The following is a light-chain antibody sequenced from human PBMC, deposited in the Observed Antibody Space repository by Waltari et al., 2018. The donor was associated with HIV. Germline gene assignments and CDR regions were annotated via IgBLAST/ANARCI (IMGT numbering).Light chain of an antibody. CDR2: KDS. Sequence: SYELTQPPSVSVSPGQTARITCSGDALPKQYAYWYQQKPGQAPVLVIYKDSERASGIPERFSGSSSGTTGTLTISGVQAEDEADYYCQSADSSDTYVVFGGGTKLTVL. CDR1: ALPKQY. V-gene: IGLV3-25*03. J-gene: IGLJ2*01. CDR3: QSADSSDTYVV.